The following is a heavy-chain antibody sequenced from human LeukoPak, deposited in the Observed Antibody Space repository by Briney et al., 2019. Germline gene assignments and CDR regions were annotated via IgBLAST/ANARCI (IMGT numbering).Heavy chain of an antibody. CDR1: GGSISSGSYY. CDR3: AREDYSNYWFDP. V-gene: IGHV4-61*02. J-gene: IGHJ5*02. Sequence: SETLSLTCTVSGGSISSGSYYWSWIRQPAGKGLGWIGRIYTSGSTNYNPSLKSRVTISVDTSKNQFSLKLSSVTAADTAVYYCAREDYSNYWFDPWGQGTLVTVSS. CDR2: IYTSGST. D-gene: IGHD4-11*01.